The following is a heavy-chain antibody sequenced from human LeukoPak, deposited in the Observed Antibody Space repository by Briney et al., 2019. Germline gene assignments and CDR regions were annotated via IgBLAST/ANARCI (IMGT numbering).Heavy chain of an antibody. CDR1: GFTFSSSW. CDR3: ARGRYSSTTYYFDS. D-gene: IGHD6-13*01. V-gene: IGHV3-7*03. J-gene: IGHJ4*02. Sequence: GGSLRLSCAASGFTFSSSWMSWVRQAPGKGLEWVANIKKGGSETYYVDSVKGRFTISRDNAKNSLYLQMNSLRAEDMAIYYCARGRYSSTTYYFDSWGQGTLVTVPS. CDR2: IKKGGSET.